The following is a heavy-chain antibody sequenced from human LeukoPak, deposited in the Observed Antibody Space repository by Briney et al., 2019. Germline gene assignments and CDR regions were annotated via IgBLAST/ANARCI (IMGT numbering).Heavy chain of an antibody. V-gene: IGHV3-33*01. CDR1: GFTFGGYG. D-gene: IGHD1-14*01. CDR3: TRYNNDHFDY. CDR2: IAYDGSRA. Sequence: GGSPRLSCAGSGFTFGGYGMHWLRQTPGKGLEWVAVIAYDGSRAFYADSVKGRFTISRGNSKNTMSVQMDDLRAEDTAVYYCTRYNNDHFDYWGQGTLVTVSS. J-gene: IGHJ4*02.